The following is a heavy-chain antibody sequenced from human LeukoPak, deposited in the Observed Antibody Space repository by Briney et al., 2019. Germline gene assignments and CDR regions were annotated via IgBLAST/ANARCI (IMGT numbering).Heavy chain of an antibody. V-gene: IGHV4-39*01. CDR1: GGSISSSSYY. J-gene: IGHJ4*02. D-gene: IGHD1-7*01. CDR3: ARWEGTGTTVWVRNYFDY. CDR2: IYYSGST. Sequence: PSETLSLTCTVSGGSISSSSYYWGWIRQPPGKGLEWIGSIYYSGSTYYNPSLKSRVTISVDTSKNQFSLKLSSVTAADTAVYYCARWEGTGTTVWVRNYFDYWGQGTLVTVSS.